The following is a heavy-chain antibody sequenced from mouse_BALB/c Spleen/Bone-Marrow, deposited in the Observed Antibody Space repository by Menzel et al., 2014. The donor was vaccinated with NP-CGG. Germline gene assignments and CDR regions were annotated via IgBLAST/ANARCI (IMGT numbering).Heavy chain of an antibody. D-gene: IGHD1-1*01. CDR2: INHYNDGT. V-gene: IGHV1-14*01. CDR3: ARRDYYGSSFYWYFDV. CDR1: GYTFTSYV. Sequence: EVQLQQSGPELVKPGASVKMSCKASGYTFTSYVMHWVKQKPGQGLEWIGYINHYNDGTKYNEKFKGKATLTSDKSSSTAYMELSSLTSEDSAVYYCARRDYYGSSFYWYFDVWGAGTTVTVSS. J-gene: IGHJ1*01.